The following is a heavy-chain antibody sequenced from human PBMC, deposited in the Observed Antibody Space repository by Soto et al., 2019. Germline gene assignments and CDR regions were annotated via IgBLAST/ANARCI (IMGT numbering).Heavy chain of an antibody. CDR3: TSDTFGARDS. J-gene: IGHJ4*02. CDR1: GFAFSSEW. V-gene: IGHV3-74*01. Sequence: GGSLRLSCAASGFAFSSEWMHWVRQAPGKGLVWVSRIDPYDTGITYADSVKGRFTISRDNAKNTLYSQMNSLRAEDTAVYYCTSDTFGARDSWGQGTLVTVSS. CDR2: IDPYDTGI. D-gene: IGHD2-15*01.